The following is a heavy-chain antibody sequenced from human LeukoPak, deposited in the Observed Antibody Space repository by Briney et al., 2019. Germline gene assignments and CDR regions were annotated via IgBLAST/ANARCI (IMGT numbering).Heavy chain of an antibody. Sequence: ASVKVSCKASGYTFTGYYMHWVRQAPGQGLEWMGWINPNSGGTNYAQKFQGRVTMTRDTSISTAYMELSRLRSDDTAVYYCARDDYDILTGYYGWFDTWGQGTLVTVSS. D-gene: IGHD3-9*01. J-gene: IGHJ5*02. CDR2: INPNSGGT. CDR3: ARDDYDILTGYYGWFDT. V-gene: IGHV1-2*02. CDR1: GYTFTGYY.